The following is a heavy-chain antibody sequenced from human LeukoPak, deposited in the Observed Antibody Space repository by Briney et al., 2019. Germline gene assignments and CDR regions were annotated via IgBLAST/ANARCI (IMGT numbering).Heavy chain of an antibody. V-gene: IGHV3-23*01. Sequence: GGSLRLSCAASGFTFSNSAVSWVRQAPGKGLEWVSGISGNGGNTYYADSVKGRFTISRDNAKNALYLQMNSLRAEDTGVYFCARGQTLTFWGQGTLVTVSS. CDR1: GFTFSNSA. CDR3: ARGQTLTF. J-gene: IGHJ4*02. CDR2: ISGNGGNT.